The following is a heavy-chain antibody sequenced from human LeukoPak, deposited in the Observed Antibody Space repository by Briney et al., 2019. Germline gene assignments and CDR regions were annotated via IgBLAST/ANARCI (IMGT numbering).Heavy chain of an antibody. Sequence: PSETLSLTCSVSGDSISSRSFYWRWIRQPPGKGLEWIGSIYYSGNTYYNPSLKSRVTLSVDTSKNQFSLKLSSVTAADTAVYYCARHSLDIVVVISATDSWFDPWGQGTLVTVSS. D-gene: IGHD2-15*01. CDR2: IYYSGNT. CDR1: GDSISSRSFY. J-gene: IGHJ5*02. CDR3: ARHSLDIVVVISATDSWFDP. V-gene: IGHV4-39*01.